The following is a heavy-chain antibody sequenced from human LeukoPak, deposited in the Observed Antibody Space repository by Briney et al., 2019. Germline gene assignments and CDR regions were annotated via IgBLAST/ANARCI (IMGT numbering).Heavy chain of an antibody. CDR1: GLTFSSYW. Sequence: GGSLRLSCAASGLTFSSYWMSWVRQAPGKGLEWVANIKQDGSEKYYVDSVKGRFTISRDNAKNSLYLQMNSLRAEDTAVYYCARDLVSGGGYWGQGTLVTVSS. V-gene: IGHV3-7*01. J-gene: IGHJ4*02. D-gene: IGHD6-25*01. CDR2: IKQDGSEK. CDR3: ARDLVSGGGY.